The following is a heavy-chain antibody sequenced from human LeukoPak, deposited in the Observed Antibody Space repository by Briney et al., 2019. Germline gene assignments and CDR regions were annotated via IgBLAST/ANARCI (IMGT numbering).Heavy chain of an antibody. V-gene: IGHV3-74*01. Sequence: GGSLRLSCAASGFTFSSYAMHWVRHAPGKGLVWVSSVKSDGSSTIYADSVKGRFTISRDNARNTLYLQMNSLRAEDTAVYYCARDGFLGPVTAYLDYWGQGTPVTVSS. CDR3: ARDGFLGPVTAYLDY. CDR2: VKSDGSST. D-gene: IGHD2-21*02. CDR1: GFTFSSYA. J-gene: IGHJ4*02.